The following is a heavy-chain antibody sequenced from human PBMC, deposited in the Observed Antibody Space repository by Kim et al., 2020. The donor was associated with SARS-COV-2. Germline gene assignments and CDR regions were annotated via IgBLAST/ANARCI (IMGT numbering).Heavy chain of an antibody. V-gene: IGHV3-30*18. Sequence: GGSLRLSCAASGFTFSSYGMHWVRQAPGKGLEWVAVISYAGSNKYYADSVKGRFTISRDNSKNTLYLQMNSLRAEDTAVYYCAKGERYLDYWGQGTLVT. CDR2: ISYAGSNK. J-gene: IGHJ4*02. D-gene: IGHD1-1*01. CDR3: AKGERYLDY. CDR1: GFTFSSYG.